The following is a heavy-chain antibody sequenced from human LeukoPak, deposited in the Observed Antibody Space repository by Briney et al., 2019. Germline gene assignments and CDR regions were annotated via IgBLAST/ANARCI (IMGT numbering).Heavy chain of an antibody. J-gene: IGHJ4*02. D-gene: IGHD6-13*01. CDR2: IWYDGSNK. CDR3: AKGYDSSWLGYFDY. Sequence: GRSLRLSCAASGFTFSSYGMHWVRQAPGKGLEWVAVIWYDGSNKFYADSVKGRFTISRDNSKNTLYLQMNSLRPEDTAVYYCAKGYDSSWLGYFDYWGQGTLVTVSS. CDR1: GFTFSSYG. V-gene: IGHV3-33*06.